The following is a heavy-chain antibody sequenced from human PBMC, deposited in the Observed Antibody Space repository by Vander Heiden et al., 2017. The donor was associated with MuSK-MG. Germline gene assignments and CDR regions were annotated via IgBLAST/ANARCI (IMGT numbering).Heavy chain of an antibody. J-gene: IGHJ4*02. CDR1: GFTFSSYS. V-gene: IGHV3-48*01. CDR3: ARAPILHTPGNGIDS. Sequence: EVQLVESGGGLVQPGGSLRLSCAASGFTFSSYSMNWVRQAPGKGLEWVSYISSSSDTIYYADSVKGRFTISRDNAKSSLYLQMNSLRAEDTAVYYCARAPILHTPGNGIDSWGQGTLVTVSS. D-gene: IGHD1-1*01. CDR2: ISSSSDTI.